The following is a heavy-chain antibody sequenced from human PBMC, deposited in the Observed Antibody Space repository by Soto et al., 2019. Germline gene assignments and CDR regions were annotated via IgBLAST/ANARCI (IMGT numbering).Heavy chain of an antibody. D-gene: IGHD3-22*01. J-gene: IGHJ4*02. Sequence: EVQLVESGGGLVKPGGSLRLSCAASGFTFSSYSMNWVRQAPGKGLEWVSSISSSSSYIYYADSVKSRCTISRDNAKNSVYLQMNSLRAEDTAVYYCASHPRDSSGYWYYFDYWGQGTLVTVSS. CDR1: GFTFSSYS. CDR2: ISSSSSYI. CDR3: ASHPRDSSGYWYYFDY. V-gene: IGHV3-21*01.